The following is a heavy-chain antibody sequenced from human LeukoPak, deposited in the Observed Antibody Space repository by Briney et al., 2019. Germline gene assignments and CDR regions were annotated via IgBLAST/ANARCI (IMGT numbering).Heavy chain of an antibody. CDR3: ARALDYGGNPYFDY. V-gene: IGHV4-59*01. CDR2: IYYSGST. Sequence: SETLSLTCTVSGGSISSYYWSWIRQPPGKGLEWIGYIYYSGSTNYNPSLKSRVTISVDTSKNQFSLKLSSVIAADTAVYYCARALDYGGNPYFDYWGQGTLVTVSS. CDR1: GGSISSYY. D-gene: IGHD4-23*01. J-gene: IGHJ4*02.